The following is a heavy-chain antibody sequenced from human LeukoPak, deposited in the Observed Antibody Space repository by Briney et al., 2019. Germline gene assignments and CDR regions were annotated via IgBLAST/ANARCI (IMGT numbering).Heavy chain of an antibody. V-gene: IGHV4-61*02. Sequence: SETLSLTCTVSGGSISSGSYYWSWIRQPAGKGLEWIGRIYTSGSTNYNPSLKSRVTISVDTSKNQFPLKLSSVTAADTAVYYCATEISYGSGTFDYWGQGTLVTVSS. J-gene: IGHJ4*02. D-gene: IGHD3-10*01. CDR1: GGSISSGSYY. CDR2: IYTSGST. CDR3: ATEISYGSGTFDY.